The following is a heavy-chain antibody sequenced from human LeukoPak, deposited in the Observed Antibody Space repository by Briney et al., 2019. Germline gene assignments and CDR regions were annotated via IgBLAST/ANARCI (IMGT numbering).Heavy chain of an antibody. Sequence: GGSLRLSCAASGFTFSSYGMHWVRQAPGKGLEWVAVIWYDGSNKYYADSVKGRFTISRDNSKNTLYLQMNSLRAEDTAVYYCARGLRFLEWLPADYYYYYGMDVWGQGSTVTVSS. CDR2: IWYDGSNK. CDR1: GFTFSSYG. J-gene: IGHJ6*02. V-gene: IGHV3-33*01. D-gene: IGHD3-3*01. CDR3: ARGLRFLEWLPADYYYYYGMDV.